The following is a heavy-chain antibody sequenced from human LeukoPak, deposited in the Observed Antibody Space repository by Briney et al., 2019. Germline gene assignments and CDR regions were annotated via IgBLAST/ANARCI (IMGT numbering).Heavy chain of an antibody. D-gene: IGHD1-7*01. J-gene: IGHJ5*02. CDR2: IYVTGST. CDR1: GASISSYY. Sequence: SGTLSLTCTVSGASISSYYWSWIRQPAGKALEWIGRIYVTGSTTYNPSLESRVTMSLDTSKNHFSLKLRSVTAADTAVYYCPRDSGTTGEVKFDPWGQGTLVTVSS. CDR3: PRDSGTTGEVKFDP. V-gene: IGHV4-4*07.